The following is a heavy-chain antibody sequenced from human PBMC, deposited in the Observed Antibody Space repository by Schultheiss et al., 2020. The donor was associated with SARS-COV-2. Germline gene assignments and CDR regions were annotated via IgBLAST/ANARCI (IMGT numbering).Heavy chain of an antibody. V-gene: IGHV4-4*02. CDR2: IYHSGST. D-gene: IGHD3-22*01. CDR3: ARAKITMIVVVSAFDI. J-gene: IGHJ3*02. CDR1: GGSISSSNW. Sequence: SETLSLTCAVSGGSISSSNWWSWVRQPPGKGLEWIGSIYHSGSTYYNPSLKSRVTISVDTSKNQFSLKLSSVTAADTAVYYCARAKITMIVVVSAFDIWGQGTMVTVSS.